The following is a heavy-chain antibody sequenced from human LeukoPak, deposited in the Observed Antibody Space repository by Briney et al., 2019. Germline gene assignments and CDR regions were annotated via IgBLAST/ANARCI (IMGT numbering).Heavy chain of an antibody. Sequence: PSETLSLTCTVSGVSISSYYWSWIRQPAGKGLEWIGRIYTSGSTNYNPSLKSRVTISVDTSKNQFSLKLSSVTAADTAVYYCARGVWGYCSSTSCFYYYMDVWGKGTTVTISS. J-gene: IGHJ6*03. CDR3: ARGVWGYCSSTSCFYYYMDV. D-gene: IGHD2-2*01. V-gene: IGHV4-4*07. CDR2: IYTSGST. CDR1: GVSISSYY.